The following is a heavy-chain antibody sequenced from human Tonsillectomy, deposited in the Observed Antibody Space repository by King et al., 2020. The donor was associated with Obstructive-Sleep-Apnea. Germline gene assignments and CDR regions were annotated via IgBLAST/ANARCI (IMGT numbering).Heavy chain of an antibody. D-gene: IGHD1-26*01. V-gene: IGHV5-10-1*01. Sequence: VQLVESGAEAKKPGESLRISCKGSGYSFSSHWISWVRQMPGKGLEWMGRIDPADSYTNYSPSFQGHVTISTDNSISTAYLQWSSLKASDTAMYYCARHSISGDSLYWGQGTLVTVSS. CDR2: IDPADSYT. CDR1: GYSFSSHW. J-gene: IGHJ4*02. CDR3: ARHSISGDSLY.